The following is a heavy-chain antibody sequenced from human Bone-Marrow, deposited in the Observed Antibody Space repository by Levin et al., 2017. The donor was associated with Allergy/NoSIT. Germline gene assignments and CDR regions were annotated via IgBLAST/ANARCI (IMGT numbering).Heavy chain of an antibody. CDR3: ARGHYCSSTSCFRGLQY. V-gene: IGHV4-34*01. CDR1: GESFSGYY. CDR2: IDHTGSS. D-gene: IGHD2-2*01. Sequence: SETLSLTCAVYGESFSGYYWSWIRQLPGKGLEWIGEIDHTGSSSYNPSLKSRATISVDTSKNQFSLRLTSVTAADTAVYYCARGHYCSSTSCFRGLQYWGHGNLVTVSS. J-gene: IGHJ1*01.